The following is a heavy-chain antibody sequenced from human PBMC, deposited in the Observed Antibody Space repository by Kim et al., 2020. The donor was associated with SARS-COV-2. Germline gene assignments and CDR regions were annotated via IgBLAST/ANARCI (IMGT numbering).Heavy chain of an antibody. CDR3: ARDPPERGFDY. V-gene: IGHV3-33*01. CDR2: IWYDGSNK. Sequence: GGSLRLSCATSGFTFSNYGMHWVRQAPGKGLEWVAVIWYDGSNKYYADSVKGRFTISRDNSKNTLYLQMNSLRAEDTAMYYCARDPPERGFDYWGQGTLVTVSS. D-gene: IGHD3-10*01. CDR1: GFTFSNYG. J-gene: IGHJ4*02.